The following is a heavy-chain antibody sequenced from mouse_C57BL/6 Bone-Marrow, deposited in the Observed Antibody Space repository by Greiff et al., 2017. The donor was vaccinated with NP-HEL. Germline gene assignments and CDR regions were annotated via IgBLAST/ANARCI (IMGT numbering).Heavy chain of an antibody. D-gene: IGHD1-1*01. V-gene: IGHV1-12*01. CDR1: GYTFTSYN. Sequence: LQESGAELVRPGASVKMSCKASGYTFTSYNMHWVKQTPRQGLEWIGAIYPGNGDTSYNQKFKGKATLTVDKSSSTAYMQLSSLTSEDSAVYFCARSLPSYYYGSSYWYFDVWGTGTTVTVSS. J-gene: IGHJ1*03. CDR3: ARSLPSYYYGSSYWYFDV. CDR2: IYPGNGDT.